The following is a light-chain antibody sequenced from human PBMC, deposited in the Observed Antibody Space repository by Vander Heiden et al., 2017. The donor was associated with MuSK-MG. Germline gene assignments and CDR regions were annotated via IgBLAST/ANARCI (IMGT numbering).Light chain of an antibody. CDR3: RRRNHCRNT. J-gene: IGKJ2*01. CDR1: QSVGSF. Sequence: EVVLTQSPATLSLSPGERATLSCRASQSVGSFLAWYQQKPGQAPRLLIYDASNRATGLPARFSGSGSGTDFTLTISSLEPEDFAVYYCRRRNHCRNTFGQGTKLEIK. V-gene: IGKV3-11*01. CDR2: DAS.